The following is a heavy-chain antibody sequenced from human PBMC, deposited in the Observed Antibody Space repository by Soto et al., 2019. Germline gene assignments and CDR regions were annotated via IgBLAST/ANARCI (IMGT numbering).Heavy chain of an antibody. CDR2: ISNDGSST. D-gene: IGHD3-22*01. CDR1: GFTLNSFF. Sequence: PGGSLRLSCAASGFTLNSFFMHWVRQAPGKGLMWVSRISNDGSSTTYADSVKGRFTISRDNARNTLYLQLNSLRADDTAVYLCVRDQDSRGYSVFNLWGQGTLVTVSS. CDR3: VRDQDSRGYSVFNL. V-gene: IGHV3-74*01. J-gene: IGHJ5*02.